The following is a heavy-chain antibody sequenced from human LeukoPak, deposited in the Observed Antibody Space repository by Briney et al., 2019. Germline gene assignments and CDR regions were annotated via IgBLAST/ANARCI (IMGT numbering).Heavy chain of an antibody. CDR3: AKGADYYDSSGYYYAEYFQH. J-gene: IGHJ1*01. D-gene: IGHD3-22*01. Sequence: GGSLRLSCAASGFTFSSYAMSWVRQAPGKGLEWVSAISGSGGSTYYADSVKGRFTISRDNSKNTLYLQMNSLRAGDTAVYYCAKGADYYDSSGYYYAEYFQHWGQGTLVTVSS. CDR1: GFTFSSYA. CDR2: ISGSGGST. V-gene: IGHV3-23*01.